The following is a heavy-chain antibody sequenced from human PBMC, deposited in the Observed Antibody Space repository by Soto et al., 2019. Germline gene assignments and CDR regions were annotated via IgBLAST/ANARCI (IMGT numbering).Heavy chain of an antibody. CDR3: ARGKVNCSGGSCYSTWFDP. CDR1: GGTFSSYA. Sequence: ASVKVSCKASGGTFSSYAISWVRQAPGQGLEWMGGIIPIFGTANYAQKFQGRVTITADESTSTAYMELSSLRSEDTAVYYCARGKVNCSGGSCYSTWFDPWGQGTMVTVSS. CDR2: IIPIFGTA. J-gene: IGHJ5*02. V-gene: IGHV1-69*13. D-gene: IGHD2-15*01.